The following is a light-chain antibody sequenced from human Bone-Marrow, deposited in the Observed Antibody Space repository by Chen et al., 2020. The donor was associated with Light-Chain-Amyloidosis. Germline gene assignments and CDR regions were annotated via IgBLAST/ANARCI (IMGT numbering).Light chain of an antibody. V-gene: IGKV3-11*01. CDR1: QSVSSY. Sequence: EPVLTQSPATLSSSPGERATLSCRASQSVSSYLAWYQQKPGQAPRLLIYDASNRATGIPARFSGSGSGTDFTLAISSLEPEDFAGYYCQQRSDWPPKFGQGTKLEIK. CDR3: QQRSDWPPK. J-gene: IGKJ1*01. CDR2: DAS.